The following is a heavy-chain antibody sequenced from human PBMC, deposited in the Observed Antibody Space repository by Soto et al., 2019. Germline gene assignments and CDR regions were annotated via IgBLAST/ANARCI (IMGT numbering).Heavy chain of an antibody. V-gene: IGHV4-59*08. J-gene: IGHJ4*02. CDR1: GGSINNYY. CDR3: ARTGIGYCSGGSCLGD. D-gene: IGHD2-15*01. CDR2: IYYSGTT. Sequence: SETLSLTCSVSGGSINNYYWSWIRQPPGKGLEWIGYIYYSGTTNYNPSLKSRVTISVDTSKNQFSLKLSSVTAADTAVYYCARTGIGYCSGGSCLGDWGQGTLVTVSS.